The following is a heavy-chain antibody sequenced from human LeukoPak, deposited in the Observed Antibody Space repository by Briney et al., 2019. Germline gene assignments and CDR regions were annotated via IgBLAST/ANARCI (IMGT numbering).Heavy chain of an antibody. CDR3: ARDARPSYDY. V-gene: IGHV1-69*05. Sequence: SVKVSCKASGGTFSSYAISWVRQAPGQGLEWMGGIIPIFGTANYAQKFQGRVTMTTDTSTSTAYMELRSLRSDDTAVYYCARDARPSYDYWGQGTLVTVSS. CDR1: GGTFSSYA. CDR2: IIPIFGTA. J-gene: IGHJ4*02.